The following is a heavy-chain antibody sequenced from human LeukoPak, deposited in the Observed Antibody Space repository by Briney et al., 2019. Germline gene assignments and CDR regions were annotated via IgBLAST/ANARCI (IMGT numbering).Heavy chain of an antibody. D-gene: IGHD6-13*01. CDR2: INHSGST. V-gene: IGHV4-34*01. CDR3: ARGRGAAADSTLDY. Sequence: SETLSLTCAVYGGSFSGYYWSWIRQPPGKGLEWIGEINHSGSTNYNPSLKSRVTISVDTSKNQFSLKLSSVTAADTAVYYCARGRGAAADSTLDYWGQGTLVTVSS. CDR1: GGSFSGYY. J-gene: IGHJ4*02.